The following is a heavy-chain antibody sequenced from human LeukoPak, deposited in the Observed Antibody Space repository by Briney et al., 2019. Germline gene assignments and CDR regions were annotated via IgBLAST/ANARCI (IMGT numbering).Heavy chain of an antibody. CDR2: INPNSGGT. CDR1: GYTFTDYY. Sequence: ASVKVSCKASGYTFTDYYMHWVRQAPVQGLEWMGWINPNSGGTNYAQKFQGRVTMTRDTSVSTAYMELSRLRSDDTAVYYCARDRSRYFDYWGQGILVTVSS. J-gene: IGHJ4*02. V-gene: IGHV1-2*02. CDR3: ARDRSRYFDY.